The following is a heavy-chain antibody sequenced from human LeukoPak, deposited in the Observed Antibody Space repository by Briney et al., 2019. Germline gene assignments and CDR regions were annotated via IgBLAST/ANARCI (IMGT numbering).Heavy chain of an antibody. CDR3: AKDPRYCSSTSCYIVPGVFDY. V-gene: IGHV3-23*01. D-gene: IGHD2-2*01. J-gene: IGHJ4*02. CDR1: GFTFSSYA. Sequence: GGSLRLSCAASGFTFSSYAMSWVRQAPGKGLEWVSAISGSGGSTYYADSVKGRFTISRDNSKNTLYLQMNSLRAEDTAVYYCAKDPRYCSSTSCYIVPGVFDYWGQGTLVTVSS. CDR2: ISGSGGST.